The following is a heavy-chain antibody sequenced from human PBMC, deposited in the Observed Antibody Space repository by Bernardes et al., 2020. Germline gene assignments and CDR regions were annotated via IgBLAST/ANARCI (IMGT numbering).Heavy chain of an antibody. V-gene: IGHV4-31*03. CDR3: ARVRGYDFWSGYYYYYYYMDV. CDR2: IYYSGST. CDR1: GGSISSGGYY. J-gene: IGHJ6*03. Sequence: SETLSLTRTVSGGSISSGGYYWSWIRQHPGKGLEWIGYIYYSGSTYYNPSLKSRVTISVDTSKNQFSLKLSSVTAADTAVYYCARVRGYDFWSGYYYYYYYMDVWGKGTTVTVSS. D-gene: IGHD3-3*01.